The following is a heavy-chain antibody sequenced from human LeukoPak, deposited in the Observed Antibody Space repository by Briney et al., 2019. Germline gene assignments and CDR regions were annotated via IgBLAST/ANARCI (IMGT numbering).Heavy chain of an antibody. V-gene: IGHV1-2*02. CDR2: INPNSGDT. D-gene: IGHD4-17*01. Sequence: RASVKVSCKAYGYKFRDHYIHWVRQAPGQGLEYLGWINPNSGDTNYAQKFQGRVTLTRDTSIDTAYLHLDSLTSDHTAVYFCARGYFGDYVLDTWGQGSRVTVTS. CDR3: ARGYFGDYVLDT. CDR1: GYKFRDHY. J-gene: IGHJ5*02.